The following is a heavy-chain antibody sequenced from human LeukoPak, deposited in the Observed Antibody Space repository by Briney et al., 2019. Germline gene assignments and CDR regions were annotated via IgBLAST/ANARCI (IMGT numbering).Heavy chain of an antibody. CDR1: GFKFSSYS. CDR3: ARGTMFPYYFDY. V-gene: IGHV3-21*01. D-gene: IGHD3-10*02. CDR2: ISSSSSYI. J-gene: IGHJ4*02. Sequence: GGSLRLSRAASGFKFSSYSMKWVRQAPGKGLEWVSFISSSSSYIYYADSVKGRFTISRDNAKNSLYLQMNSLRAEDTAVYYCARGTMFPYYFDYWGQGSLVTVSS.